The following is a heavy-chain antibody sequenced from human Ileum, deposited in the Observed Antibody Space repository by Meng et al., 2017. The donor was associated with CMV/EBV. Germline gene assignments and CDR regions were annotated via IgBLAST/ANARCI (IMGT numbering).Heavy chain of an antibody. J-gene: IGHJ4*02. CDR3: ATTSCSAD. CDR2: IKQDGSEK. Sequence: GESLKISCASSGLTFSTFWMSWFRQAPGKGLEWVAHIKQDGSEKYYVDSVKGRFTISRDNTENSLFLQMTTLRAEDTAVYYCATTSCSADWGQGALVTVSS. D-gene: IGHD2-15*01. V-gene: IGHV3-7*01. CDR1: GLTFSTFW.